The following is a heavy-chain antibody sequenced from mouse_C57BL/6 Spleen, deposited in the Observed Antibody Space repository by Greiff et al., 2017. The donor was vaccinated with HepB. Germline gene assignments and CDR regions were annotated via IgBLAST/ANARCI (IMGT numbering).Heavy chain of an antibody. Sequence: QVQLQQSGAELARPGASVKLFCKASGYTFTSYGISWVKQRTGQGLEWIGEIYPRSGNTYYNEKFKGKATLTADKSSSTAYMELRSLTSEDSAVYFCARCRDLYDGYYDWYFDVWGTGTTVTVSS. CDR3: ARCRDLYDGYYDWYFDV. CDR2: IYPRSGNT. D-gene: IGHD2-3*01. J-gene: IGHJ1*03. CDR1: GYTFTSYG. V-gene: IGHV1-81*01.